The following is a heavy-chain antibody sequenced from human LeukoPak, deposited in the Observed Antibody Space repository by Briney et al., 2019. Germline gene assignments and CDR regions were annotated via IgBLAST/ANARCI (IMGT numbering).Heavy chain of an antibody. CDR1: GGSISSHC. CDR3: ARGSAVSTKLGFDP. CDR2: IRYSGGT. V-gene: IGHV4-59*11. J-gene: IGHJ5*02. D-gene: IGHD5/OR15-5a*01. Sequence: SEALSLTCTVSGGSISSHCWSWIRQSPGKGLECIGSIRYSGGTYYNPSLKSRVTISVDTSRNQLSLNLSSVTAADTAVYYCARGSAVSTKLGFDPWGQGALVTVS.